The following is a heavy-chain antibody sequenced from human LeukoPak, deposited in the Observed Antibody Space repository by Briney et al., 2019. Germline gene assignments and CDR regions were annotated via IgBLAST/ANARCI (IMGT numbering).Heavy chain of an antibody. V-gene: IGHV4-34*01. CDR1: GFTFSSYE. J-gene: IGHJ4*02. CDR2: INHSGST. CDR3: ARGPTSGWYAY. D-gene: IGHD6-19*01. Sequence: GSLRLSCAASGFTFSSYEMNWVRQPPGKGLEWIGEINHSGSTNYNPSLKSRVTISVDTSKNQFSLKLSSVTAADTAVYYCARGPTSGWYAYWGQGTLVTVSS.